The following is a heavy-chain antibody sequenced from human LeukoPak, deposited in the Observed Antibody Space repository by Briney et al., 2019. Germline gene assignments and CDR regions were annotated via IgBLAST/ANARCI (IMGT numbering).Heavy chain of an antibody. V-gene: IGHV5-10-1*01. CDR3: ASGAGGRYYGMDV. CDR1: GYSFTSYW. Sequence: GESLKISCKGSGYSFTSYWISWVRQMPGKGLEWMGRIDPSDSYTNYSPSFQGHVTISTDKSISTAYLQWSSLKASDTAMYYCASGAGGRYYGMDVWGKGTTVTVSS. CDR2: IDPSDSYT. J-gene: IGHJ6*04. D-gene: IGHD1-26*01.